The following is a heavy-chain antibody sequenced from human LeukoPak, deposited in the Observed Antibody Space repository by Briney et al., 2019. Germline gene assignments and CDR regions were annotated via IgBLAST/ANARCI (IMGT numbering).Heavy chain of an antibody. CDR3: ARVDTTLSYKLDY. CDR2: IYSAGST. CDR1: AFTVRNNC. Sequence: GGSLRLSCAASAFTVRNNCLMWVRQPPGKGLKWVSVIYSAGSTYNADSVNGRFTISIHNSKNTVYVQMDNLRPEDTAVYYCARVDTTLSYKLDYWGQGTLVTVSS. J-gene: IGHJ4*02. V-gene: IGHV3-53*04. D-gene: IGHD1-1*01.